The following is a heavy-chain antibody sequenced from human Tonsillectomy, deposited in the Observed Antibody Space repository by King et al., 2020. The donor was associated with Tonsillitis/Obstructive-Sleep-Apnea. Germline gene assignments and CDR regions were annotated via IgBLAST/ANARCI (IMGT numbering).Heavy chain of an antibody. Sequence: VQLVQSGAEVKKPGESLKISCQVSGYSFSKYWIGWVRPMPGKGLEWMGIIYPGDSDTRYSPSFQGQVTISADKSVSTAHLQWSSLKASDTAIYYCARRACSGGSCSNFDFWGQGTLVTVSS. CDR3: ARRACSGGSCSNFDF. V-gene: IGHV5-51*01. CDR2: IYPGDSDT. D-gene: IGHD2-15*01. J-gene: IGHJ4*02. CDR1: GYSFSKYW.